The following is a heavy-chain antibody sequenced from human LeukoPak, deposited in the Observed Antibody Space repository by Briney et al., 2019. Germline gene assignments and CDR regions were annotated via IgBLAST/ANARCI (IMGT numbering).Heavy chain of an antibody. CDR2: MYDSGST. Sequence: SETLSLTCTVSGGSISTYYWSWIRQPPGKGLELIGYMYDSGSTNYTPSLKSRVTISVDTSKNQFSLILSSVTAADTAVYYCARHGGSYTFDFWGQGVLVTVSS. CDR3: ARHGGSYTFDF. D-gene: IGHD1-26*01. CDR1: GGSISTYY. V-gene: IGHV4-59*01. J-gene: IGHJ4*02.